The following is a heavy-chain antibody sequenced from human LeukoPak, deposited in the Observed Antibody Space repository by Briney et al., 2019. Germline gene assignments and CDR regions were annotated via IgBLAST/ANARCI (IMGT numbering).Heavy chain of an antibody. D-gene: IGHD1-26*01. J-gene: IGHJ5*02. CDR3: ARGGIVGSRTNWFDP. CDR1: GGSIRSYY. Sequence: PSQTLSLTCTVSGGSIRSYYWSWIRQPPGKGLECIGYIYYIGSTNYNPSLKSRVTISLDTSKSQFSLKLTSVTPADTAVYYCARGGIVGSRTNWFDPWGQGILVTVSS. V-gene: IGHV4-59*01. CDR2: IYYIGST.